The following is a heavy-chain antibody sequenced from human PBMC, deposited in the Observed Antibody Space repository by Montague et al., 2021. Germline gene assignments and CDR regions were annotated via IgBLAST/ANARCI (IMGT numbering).Heavy chain of an antibody. V-gene: IGHV4-34*01. CDR2: ISHSGDT. D-gene: IGHD3-16*02. CDR3: ARGSGRVLDYVRGTHRYARFDN. Sequence: SETLSLTCAVSGGSFSSYYWNWIRQPPGKGLEWIGEISHSGDTEYNPSLKSRISLSVDTSKNQFSLNLTSLTAADTAVYYCARGSGRVLDYVRGTHRYARFDNWGQGTLVTVSS. J-gene: IGHJ4*02. CDR1: GGSFSSYY.